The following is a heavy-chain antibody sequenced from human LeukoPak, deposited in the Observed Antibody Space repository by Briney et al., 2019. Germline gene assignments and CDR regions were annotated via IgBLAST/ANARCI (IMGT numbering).Heavy chain of an antibody. Sequence: VASVKVSCKASGYTFTSYDINWVRQATGQGLEWMGWMNPNSGNTGYAQKFQGRVTMTRNTSIPTAYMELSSLRSEDTAVYYCARVATAVAGTDFDYWGQGTLVTVSS. CDR3: ARVATAVAGTDFDY. CDR2: MNPNSGNT. D-gene: IGHD6-19*01. CDR1: GYTFTSYD. V-gene: IGHV1-8*01. J-gene: IGHJ4*02.